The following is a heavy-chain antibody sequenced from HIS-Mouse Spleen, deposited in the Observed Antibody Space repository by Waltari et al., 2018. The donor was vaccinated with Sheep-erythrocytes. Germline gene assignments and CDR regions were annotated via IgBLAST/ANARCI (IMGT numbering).Heavy chain of an antibody. Sequence: QVQLQESGPGLVKPSQTLSLTCTVSGGSISSGGYYWSWIRQHPGKGLEWIGYIYYSGSTYYNPSLKRRVTISVDTSKNQFSLKLSSVTAADTAVYYCARALIITMVRGVTSNWFDPWGQGTLVTVSS. D-gene: IGHD3-10*01. CDR1: GGSISSGGYY. V-gene: IGHV4-31*03. CDR2: IYYSGST. J-gene: IGHJ5*02. CDR3: ARALIITMVRGVTSNWFDP.